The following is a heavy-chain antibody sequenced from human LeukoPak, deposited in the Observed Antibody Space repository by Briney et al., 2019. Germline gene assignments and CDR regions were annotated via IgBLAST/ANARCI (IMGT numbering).Heavy chain of an antibody. CDR2: IDSSADIL. Sequence: GGSLRLSCAASGFTFSNLEMNWVRQAPGKGLEWLSYIDSSADILYYADSVKGRFTISRDNAKTSLYLQMNSLRAEDTAVYYCAREGNSNNFDYWGQGTLVTVSS. J-gene: IGHJ4*02. CDR3: AREGNSNNFDY. D-gene: IGHD1/OR15-1a*01. V-gene: IGHV3-48*03. CDR1: GFTFSNLE.